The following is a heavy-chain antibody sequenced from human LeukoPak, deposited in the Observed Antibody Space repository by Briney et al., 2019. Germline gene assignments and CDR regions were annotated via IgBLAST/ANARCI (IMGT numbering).Heavy chain of an antibody. D-gene: IGHD3-9*01. CDR2: INHSGST. CDR3: ARHRARYFDWLSPSYYFDY. J-gene: IGHJ4*02. V-gene: IGHV4-34*01. CDR1: GGSFSGYY. Sequence: PSETLSLTCAVYGGSFSGYYWSWIRQPPGKGLEWIGEINHSGSTNYNPSLKSRVTISVDTSKNQFSLKLSSVTAADTAVYYCARHRARYFDWLSPSYYFDYWGQGTLVTVSS.